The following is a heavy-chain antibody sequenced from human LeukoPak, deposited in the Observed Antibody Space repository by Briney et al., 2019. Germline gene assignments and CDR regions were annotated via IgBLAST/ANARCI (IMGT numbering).Heavy chain of an antibody. CDR2: IYYSGST. V-gene: IGHV4-30-4*01. Sequence: SETLSLTCTVSGGSISSGGYYWSWIGQPPGQGLEGIGYIYYSGSTYYNPSLKSRVTISADTSKTQFSLKLSSVTAADTAVYYCARDKGGSQNWFDPWGQGTLVTVSS. J-gene: IGHJ5*02. D-gene: IGHD1-26*01. CDR1: GGSISSGGYY. CDR3: ARDKGGSQNWFDP.